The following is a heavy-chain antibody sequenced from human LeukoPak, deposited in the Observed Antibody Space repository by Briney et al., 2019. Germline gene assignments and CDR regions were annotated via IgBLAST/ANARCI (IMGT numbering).Heavy chain of an antibody. CDR2: IYAVYSGATI. Sequence: GGSLRLSCASSGLNVSRNYMSWVRQAPGKGPQWVSVIYAVYSGATIHYADSVKGRFTISRDNSKNTLFPQMDSLRAEDTAVYYCATVADFGDYYFDYWGQGTLVTVSS. CDR1: GLNVSRNY. V-gene: IGHV3-53*01. D-gene: IGHD4-17*01. J-gene: IGHJ4*02. CDR3: ATVADFGDYYFDY.